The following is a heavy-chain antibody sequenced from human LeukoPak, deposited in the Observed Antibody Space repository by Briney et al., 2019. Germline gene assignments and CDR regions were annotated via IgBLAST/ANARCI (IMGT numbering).Heavy chain of an antibody. J-gene: IGHJ4*02. CDR2: IYYSGST. D-gene: IGHD1-14*01. V-gene: IGHV4-59*01. CDR1: GGSISGYY. CDR3: VRANPFDY. Sequence: SETLSLTCTVSGGSISGYYWSWCRQPPGKGLEWNGDIYYSGSTNYNPSLKSRVTISVDTSKNQFSLKLSSVTAADTAVYYCVRANPFDYWGQGTLVTVSS.